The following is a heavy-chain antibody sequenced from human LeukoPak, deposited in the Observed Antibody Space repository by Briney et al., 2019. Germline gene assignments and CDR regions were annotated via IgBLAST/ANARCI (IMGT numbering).Heavy chain of an antibody. D-gene: IGHD4-23*01. Sequence: SQTLSLTCAISGDSVSSNSAAWNWIRQSPSRGLEWLGRAYYRSKWYNDYAVSVKSRITINPDTSKNQFSLQLNSATPEDTAVYYCARAPGGTTVVTPFGAFDIWGQGTMVTVSS. V-gene: IGHV6-1*01. CDR2: AYYRSKWYN. CDR1: GDSVSSNSAA. J-gene: IGHJ3*02. CDR3: ARAPGGTTVVTPFGAFDI.